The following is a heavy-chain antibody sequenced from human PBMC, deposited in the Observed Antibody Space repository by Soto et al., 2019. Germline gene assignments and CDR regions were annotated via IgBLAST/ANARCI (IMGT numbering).Heavy chain of an antibody. V-gene: IGHV1-69*12. CDR2: IIPIFGTA. J-gene: IGHJ6*02. Sequence: QVQLVQSGAEVKKPGSSVKVSCNASGGTFSSYAISWVRQAPGQGLEWMGGIIPIFGTANYAQKFQGRVTITADESTSTAYMELSSLRSEDTAVYYCWVLYYYYGMDVWGQGTTVTVSS. CDR1: GGTFSSYA. CDR3: WVLYYYYGMDV.